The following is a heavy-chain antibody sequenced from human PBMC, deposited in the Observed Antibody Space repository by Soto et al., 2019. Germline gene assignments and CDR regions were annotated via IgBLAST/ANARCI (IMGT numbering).Heavy chain of an antibody. D-gene: IGHD2-15*01. V-gene: IGHV3-66*01. J-gene: IGHJ3*02. CDR2: ISNRGDT. CDR1: GFIVSDTY. CDR3: AREPRYCRGGSCSITGDAFDI. Sequence: GGSLRLSCAASGFIVSDTYMNWVRQAPGKGLEWVSVISNRGDTHYADSVRGRFSLSRDIADNTLHLQMNNLRVEDTAVYYCAREPRYCRGGSCSITGDAFDIWGQGTMVTVSS.